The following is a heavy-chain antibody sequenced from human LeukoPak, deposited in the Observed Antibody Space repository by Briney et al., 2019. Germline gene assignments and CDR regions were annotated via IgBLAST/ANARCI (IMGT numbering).Heavy chain of an antibody. CDR1: GYTFTGYY. CDR3: ARDPELSNSMFDS. CDR2: INPNSGGT. Sequence: ASVKVSCKASGYTFTGYYMHWVRQAPGQGLEWMGWINPNSGGTNYAQKFQGRVTMTRDTSTSTVYMELSSLRSEDTAVYYCARDPELSNSMFDSWGQGTLVTVSS. D-gene: IGHD4-11*01. J-gene: IGHJ4*02. V-gene: IGHV1-2*02.